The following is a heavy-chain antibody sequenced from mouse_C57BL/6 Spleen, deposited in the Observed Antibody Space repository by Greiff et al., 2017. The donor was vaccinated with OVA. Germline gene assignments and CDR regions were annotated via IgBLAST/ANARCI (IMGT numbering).Heavy chain of an antibody. Sequence: EVQLQQSGAELVRPGASVKLSCTASGFNIKDYYMPCVKQRPEQGLEWIGRIDPEGGYTDYAAKFQGKATMTADTSSNTAYLQLSSLTSEDAAVDDFTRIYYYGTWFAYWGQGTLVTVSA. CDR3: TRIYYYGTWFAY. J-gene: IGHJ3*01. D-gene: IGHD1-1*01. CDR2: IDPEGGYT. CDR1: GFNIKDYY. V-gene: IGHV14-1*01.